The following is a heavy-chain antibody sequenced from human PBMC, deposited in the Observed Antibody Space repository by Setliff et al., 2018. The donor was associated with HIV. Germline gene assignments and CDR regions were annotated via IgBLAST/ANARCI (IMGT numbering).Heavy chain of an antibody. V-gene: IGHV5-51*01. J-gene: IGHJ4*02. CDR1: GYSVTNYW. CDR2: IWPDDSDT. CDR3: ARLSKYYDFWTPDS. Sequence: GESLKISCQASGYSVTNYWVGWVRQMPANGLEWMGLIWPDDSDTIYSPSFQGQVTMSADKSISTAYLQWSSLKAPDTAMYYCARLSKYYDFWTPDSWGQGTLVTVS. D-gene: IGHD3-3*01.